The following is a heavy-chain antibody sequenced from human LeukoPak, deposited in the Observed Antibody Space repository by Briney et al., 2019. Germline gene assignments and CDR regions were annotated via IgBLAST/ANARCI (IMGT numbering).Heavy chain of an antibody. CDR2: ISAYNGNT. D-gene: IGHD6-13*01. CDR1: GYTFTSYG. CDR3: ARGAAGILPYYYYYMDV. Sequence: ASVKVSCKASGYTFTSYGISWVRQAPGQGLEWMGWISAYNGNTNYAQKFQGRVTITRNTSISTAYMELSSLRSEDTAVYYCARGAAGILPYYYYYMDVWGKGTTVTVSS. V-gene: IGHV1-18*01. J-gene: IGHJ6*03.